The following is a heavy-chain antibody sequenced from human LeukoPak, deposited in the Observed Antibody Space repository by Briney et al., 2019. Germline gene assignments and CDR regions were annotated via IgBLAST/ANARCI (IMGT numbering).Heavy chain of an antibody. J-gene: IGHJ6*02. Sequence: ASVKVSCKASGYTFTAYYIHWVRQAPGHGLEGMGWINPNSGDTNFAQKFQGSVTMTLDTSISTAYMELRSLRSDDTAVYYCARDRGFGYYYGMDVWGQGTTVTVSS. D-gene: IGHD3-10*01. V-gene: IGHV1-2*02. CDR2: INPNSGDT. CDR3: ARDRGFGYYYGMDV. CDR1: GYTFTAYY.